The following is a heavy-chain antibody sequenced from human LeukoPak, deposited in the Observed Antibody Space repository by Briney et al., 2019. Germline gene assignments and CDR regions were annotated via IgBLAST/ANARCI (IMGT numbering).Heavy chain of an antibody. CDR2: INHSGST. CDR1: GGSFSGYY. Sequence: PSETLSLTCAVYGGSFSGYYWSWLRQPPGKGLEWIGEINHSGSTNYNPSLKSRVTISVDTSKNQFSLKLSSVTAADTAVYYCAREFSGSALDFWGQGTLVTVSS. J-gene: IGHJ4*02. D-gene: IGHD3-10*01. CDR3: AREFSGSALDF. V-gene: IGHV4-34*01.